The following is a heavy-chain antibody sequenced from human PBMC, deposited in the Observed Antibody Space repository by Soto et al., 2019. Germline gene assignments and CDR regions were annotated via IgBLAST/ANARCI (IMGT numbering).Heavy chain of an antibody. CDR3: ASIPRYSFPTSDDLDS. CDR1: GGTFYTYT. V-gene: IGHV1-69*15. J-gene: IGHJ4*02. Sequence: QVQLVQSGAEVRKPGSSVQVSCKASGGTFYTYTFSWVRQAPGQGLEWMGSITPIYPTTNYAEKFQGRLTVTADGSTNTASMELNSLTSEDTAVYYCASIPRYSFPTSDDLDSWGQGTLVTVSS. CDR2: ITPIYPTT. D-gene: IGHD5-18*01.